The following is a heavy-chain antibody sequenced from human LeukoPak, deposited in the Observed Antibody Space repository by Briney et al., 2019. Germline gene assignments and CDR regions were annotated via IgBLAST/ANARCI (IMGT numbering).Heavy chain of an antibody. CDR3: ARDHQYYDFWSGYKAWFDP. V-gene: IGHV4-34*01. J-gene: IGHJ5*02. CDR2: INHSGST. CDR1: GGSFSGYC. Sequence: SETLSLTCAVYGGSFSGYCWSWIRQPPGKGLEWIGEINHSGSTNYNPSLKSRVTISVDTSKNQFSLKLSSVTAADTAVYYCARDHQYYDFWSGYKAWFDPWGQGTLVTVSS. D-gene: IGHD3-3*01.